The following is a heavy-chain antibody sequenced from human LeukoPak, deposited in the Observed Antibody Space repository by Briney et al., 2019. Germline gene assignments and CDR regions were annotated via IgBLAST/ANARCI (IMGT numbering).Heavy chain of an antibody. Sequence: SVKVSCKASGGTFSSYAISWVRQAPGQGLEWMGRIIPIFGTTNYAQKFQGRVTITTDESTSTAYMELSSLRSEDTAVYYCARDRDYGSGSYYFDYWGQGTLVTVSS. CDR3: ARDRDYGSGSYYFDY. D-gene: IGHD3-10*01. CDR2: IIPIFGTT. CDR1: GGTFSSYA. J-gene: IGHJ4*02. V-gene: IGHV1-69*05.